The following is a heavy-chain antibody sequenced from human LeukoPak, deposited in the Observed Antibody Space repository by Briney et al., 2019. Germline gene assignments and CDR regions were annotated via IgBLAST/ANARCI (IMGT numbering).Heavy chain of an antibody. CDR2: ISSYNGNT. Sequence: GASVKVSCKASVYTFTSYGISWVRQAPGQGLEWMGWISSYNGNTNYAQKLQGRVTMTTDTSTSTAYMELRSLRSDDTAVYYCARVDGPFYYDSSGYYPSFDYWGQGTLVTVSS. D-gene: IGHD3-22*01. J-gene: IGHJ4*02. CDR3: ARVDGPFYYDSSGYYPSFDY. V-gene: IGHV1-18*01. CDR1: VYTFTSYG.